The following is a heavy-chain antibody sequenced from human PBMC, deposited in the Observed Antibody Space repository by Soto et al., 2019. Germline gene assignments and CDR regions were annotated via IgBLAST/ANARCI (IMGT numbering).Heavy chain of an antibody. V-gene: IGHV4-59*08. CDR1: GGSISPYY. D-gene: IGHD6-19*01. CDR2: IHYSGTT. Sequence: QVQLQESGPGLVKPSETLSLTCTVSGGSISPYYWSWIRQPPGKGLEWIGYIHYSGTTHYNPSLQSRVTISLDTSKNQFSLRLSSVTAADTAVYYCARHYTSGWWSFDYWGQGTLVTVSS. J-gene: IGHJ4*02. CDR3: ARHYTSGWWSFDY.